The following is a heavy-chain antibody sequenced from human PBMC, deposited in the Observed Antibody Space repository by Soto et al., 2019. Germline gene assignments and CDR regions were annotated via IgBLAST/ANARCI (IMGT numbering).Heavy chain of an antibody. J-gene: IGHJ6*02. CDR3: AKDPLAAGYYYYGMDV. Sequence: GGSLRLSCAASGFTFSSYAMSWVRQAPGKGLEWVSAISGSGGSTYYADSVKGRFTISRDNSKNTLYLQMNSLRAEDTAVYYCAKDPLAAGYYYYGMDVWGQGXTVTVYS. CDR2: ISGSGGST. CDR1: GFTFSSYA. V-gene: IGHV3-23*01. D-gene: IGHD6-13*01.